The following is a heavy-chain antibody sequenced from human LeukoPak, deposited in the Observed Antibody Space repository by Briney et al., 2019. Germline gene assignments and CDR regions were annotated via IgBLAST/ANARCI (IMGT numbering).Heavy chain of an antibody. CDR2: IYYTGNI. CDR3: ARTYWAHDAFDI. CDR1: GASISSGDYY. D-gene: IGHD2-8*02. V-gene: IGHV4-30-4*01. Sequence: PSQTLSLTCTVSGASISSGDYYWSWIRQPPGKGLEWIGYIYYTGNIYYNPSLKSRVTLSVDTSKNQYSLKLTSVTVADTAVYYCARTYWAHDAFDIWGQGTMVTVSS. J-gene: IGHJ3*02.